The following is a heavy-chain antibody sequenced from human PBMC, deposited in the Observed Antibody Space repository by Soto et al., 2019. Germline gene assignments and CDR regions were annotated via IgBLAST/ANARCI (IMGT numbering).Heavy chain of an antibody. J-gene: IGHJ4*02. Sequence: ASVKVSCKASGYTFTSYAMHWVRQAPGQRLEWMGWINAGNGNTKYSQKFQGRVTITRDTSASTAYMELSSLRSEDTAVYYCARYVPTGYSSSWSGYFDYWGQGTLVTVSS. CDR1: GYTFTSYA. V-gene: IGHV1-3*01. D-gene: IGHD6-13*01. CDR3: ARYVPTGYSSSWSGYFDY. CDR2: INAGNGNT.